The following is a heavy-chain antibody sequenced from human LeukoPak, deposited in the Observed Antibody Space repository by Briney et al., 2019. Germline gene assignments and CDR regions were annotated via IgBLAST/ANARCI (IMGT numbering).Heavy chain of an antibody. V-gene: IGHV3-30*03. J-gene: IGHJ6*02. CDR3: ARDSYGMDV. CDR1: GFIFSNYG. Sequence: GGSLRLSCAASGFIFSNYGMHWVRQAPGKGLEWVAFISYDGRSKLYADSVRGRFTISRDNFKNTLDLQMNSLRAEDTAVCYCARDSYGMDVWGQGTTVTVSS. CDR2: ISYDGRSK.